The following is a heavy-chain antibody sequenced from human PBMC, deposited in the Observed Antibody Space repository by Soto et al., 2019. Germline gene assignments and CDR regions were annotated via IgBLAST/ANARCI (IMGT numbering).Heavy chain of an antibody. V-gene: IGHV1-69*06. CDR2: IIPIFGTA. Sequence: GASVKVSCKASGGTFSSYAISWVRQAPGQGLEWMGGIIPIFGTANYAQKFQGRVTITADKSTSTAYMELSSLRSEDTAVYYCARGLRGGYNSYYFDYWGQGTLVTSPQ. J-gene: IGHJ4*02. CDR3: ARGLRGGYNSYYFDY. D-gene: IGHD5-12*01. CDR1: GGTFSSYA.